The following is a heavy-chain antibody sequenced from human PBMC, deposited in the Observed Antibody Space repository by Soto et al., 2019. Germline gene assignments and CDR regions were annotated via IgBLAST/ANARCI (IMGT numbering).Heavy chain of an antibody. CDR2: IYPGDSDT. CDR3: ASGSLGELSLYRWKGAFDI. J-gene: IGHJ3*02. V-gene: IGHV5-51*01. CDR1: GYSFTSYW. Sequence: PGESLKISCKGSGYSFTSYWISWVRQMPGKGLEWMGIIYPGDSDTRYSPSFQGQVTISADKSISTAYLQWSSLKASDTAMYYCASGSLGELSLYRWKGAFDIWGQGTMVTVSS. D-gene: IGHD3-16*02.